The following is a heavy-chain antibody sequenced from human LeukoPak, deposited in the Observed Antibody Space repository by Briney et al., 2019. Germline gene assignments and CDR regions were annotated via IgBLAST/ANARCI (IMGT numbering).Heavy chain of an antibody. CDR1: GFTFNTYA. Sequence: PGGSLRLSCAASGFTFNTYAMSWVRQAPGKGLEWASLIIGSGNSIHYADSVKGRFTISRDNFKNTVFLQLNSLRPEDTAVYYCAKHGDNVWGSFRFGLDHWGQGTLVTVSS. D-gene: IGHD3-16*02. J-gene: IGHJ5*02. CDR3: AKHGDNVWGSFRFGLDH. V-gene: IGHV3-23*01. CDR2: IIGSGNSI.